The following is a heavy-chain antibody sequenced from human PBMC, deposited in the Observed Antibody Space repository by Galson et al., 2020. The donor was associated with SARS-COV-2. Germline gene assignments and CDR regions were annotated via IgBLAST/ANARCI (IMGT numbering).Heavy chain of an antibody. J-gene: IGHJ6*03. CDR2: INNSGSA. CDR1: GGTLSGYY. D-gene: IGHD3-10*01. Sequence: SETLSLTCVGYGGTLSGYYWSWIRQPPGKGLEWIGEINNSGSANYSPSLTSRITRSLDTPQDQSSLTLRSVTAADTSLYYCASGPRGGVPSPILGLGPYYSYCYIDVWDKGTTVTVSS. CDR3: ASGPRGGVPSPILGLGPYYSYCYIDV. V-gene: IGHV4-34*01.